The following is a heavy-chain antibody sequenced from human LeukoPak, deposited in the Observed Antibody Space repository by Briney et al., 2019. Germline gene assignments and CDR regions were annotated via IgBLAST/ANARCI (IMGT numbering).Heavy chain of an antibody. V-gene: IGHV4-59*01. D-gene: IGHD1-26*01. Sequence: SETLSLTCTVSGGSISSYYWSWIRQPPGKGLEWIGYIYYSGSTNYNPSLKSRVTISVDTSKNQFSLKLSSVTAADTAVYYCARALAAQSLSYDYWGQGTLATVSS. CDR2: IYYSGST. CDR1: GGSISSYY. CDR3: ARALAAQSLSYDY. J-gene: IGHJ4*02.